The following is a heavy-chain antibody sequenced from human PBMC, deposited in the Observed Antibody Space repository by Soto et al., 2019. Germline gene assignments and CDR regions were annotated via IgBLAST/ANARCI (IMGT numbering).Heavy chain of an antibody. CDR1: GFSLSTSGVG. V-gene: IGHV2-5*02. D-gene: IGHD5-18*01. CDR3: ARTGDKVMFT. Sequence: QITLKESGPPLVKPTQTLTLTCTFSGFSLSTSGVGVGWIRQPPGKALEWLALIYWDDDKRYSPSLESRLTIPEHTSNNPVVLTMTNMDPVDTATYSCARTGDKVMFTWGQGTLVTVSS. J-gene: IGHJ5*02. CDR2: IYWDDDK.